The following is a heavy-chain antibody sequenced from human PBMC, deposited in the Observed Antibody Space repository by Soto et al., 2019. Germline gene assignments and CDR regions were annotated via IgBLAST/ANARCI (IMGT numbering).Heavy chain of an antibody. V-gene: IGHV4-31*03. CDR2: IYYSGST. CDR3: AREFIHRNDGGDSYYYGMDV. D-gene: IGHD1-1*01. J-gene: IGHJ6*02. Sequence: QVQLQESGPGLVKPSQTLSLTCTVSGGSISSGGYYWSWIRQHPEKGLEWIGYIYYSGSTYYNPSLKSRVTLSVDTSKNQFSLKLSSVTAADTAVYYCAREFIHRNDGGDSYYYGMDVWGQGTTVTVSS. CDR1: GGSISSGGYY.